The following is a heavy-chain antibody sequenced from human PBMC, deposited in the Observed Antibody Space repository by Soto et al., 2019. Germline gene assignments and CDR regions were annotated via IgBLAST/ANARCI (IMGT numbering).Heavy chain of an antibody. J-gene: IGHJ3*01. CDR2: INPSGGGP. CDR1: GYTFTNYY. D-gene: IGHD3-16*01. Sequence: QVQLMQSGAEVKQPGASVKVSCKASGYTFTNYYMHWVRQVPGQGLEWMGIINPSGGGPAHAQNFRGRLTTTSDTSTTTIYRELNSLRSEDTAVYFWARSDMGGDGALDVWGQGTMVTVSS. CDR3: ARSDMGGDGALDV. V-gene: IGHV1-46*03.